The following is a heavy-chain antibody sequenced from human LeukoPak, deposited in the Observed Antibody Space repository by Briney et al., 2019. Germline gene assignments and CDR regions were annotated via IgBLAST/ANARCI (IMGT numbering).Heavy chain of an antibody. Sequence: SETLSLTCTVSGGSISDYYWSWVRQPAGKGLEWIGRIHFSGTTYYNPSLKSRFTMSIDTSKNQFSLKLSSVTAADTAVYYCARWEGAARRFDYWGQGTLVTVSS. V-gene: IGHV4-4*07. CDR1: GGSISDYY. J-gene: IGHJ4*02. CDR2: IHFSGTT. CDR3: ARWEGAARRFDY. D-gene: IGHD6-6*01.